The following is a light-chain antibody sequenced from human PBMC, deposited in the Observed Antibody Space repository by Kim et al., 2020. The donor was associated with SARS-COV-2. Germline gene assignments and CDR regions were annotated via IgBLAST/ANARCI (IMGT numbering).Light chain of an antibody. V-gene: IGKV2-28*01. CDR1: QSLLHSNGYNY. CDR2: LGS. J-gene: IGKJ1*01. Sequence: DIVMTQSPLSLPVTPGEPASISCRSSQSLLHSNGYNYLDWYLQKPGQSPQLLIYLGSNRASGVPDRFSGSGSGTDFTRKISRVEAEDVGVYYCMQALQTLWTFGQGTKVDIK. CDR3: MQALQTLWT.